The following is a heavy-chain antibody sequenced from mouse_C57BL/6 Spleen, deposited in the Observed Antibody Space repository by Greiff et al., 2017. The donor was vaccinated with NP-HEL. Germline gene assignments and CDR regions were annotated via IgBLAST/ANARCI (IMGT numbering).Heavy chain of an antibody. CDR2: INPSNGGT. CDR1: GYTFTSYW. J-gene: IGHJ4*01. V-gene: IGHV1-53*01. Sequence: QVQLQQPGTELVKPGASVKLSCKASGYTFTSYWMHWVKQRPGQGLEWIGNINPSNGGTNYNEKFKSKATLTVDKSSSTAYMQLSSLTSADSAVYYCARENLWLLSYYAMDYWGQGTSVTVSS. CDR3: ARENLWLLSYYAMDY. D-gene: IGHD2-2*01.